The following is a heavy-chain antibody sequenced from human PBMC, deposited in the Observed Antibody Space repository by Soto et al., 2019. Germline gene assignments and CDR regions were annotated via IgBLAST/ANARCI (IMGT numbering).Heavy chain of an antibody. D-gene: IGHD5-12*01. CDR1: GFTFSSYA. CDR3: SKIRGYDLGSTTFQH. J-gene: IGHJ1*01. Sequence: GGSLRLSCAASGFTFSSYAMSWVRQAPGKGLEWVSAITGSGGSTYYANSVKGRFTISRDNSKNTLYLQMNSLRAEDTAVYYCSKIRGYDLGSTTFQHWGQGTLVTVSS. V-gene: IGHV3-23*01. CDR2: ITGSGGST.